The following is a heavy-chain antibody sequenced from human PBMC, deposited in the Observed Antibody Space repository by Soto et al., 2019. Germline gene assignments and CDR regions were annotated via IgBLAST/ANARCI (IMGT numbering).Heavy chain of an antibody. Sequence: GGSLRLSCAASGFTFSSYGMHWVRQAPGKGLEWVAVISYDGSNKYYAQKFQGRVTFTRDMSKGSVYMEMSSLRSEDTAIYYCSAEVVARGLVWGQGTPVTVSS. D-gene: IGHD5-12*01. J-gene: IGHJ4*02. V-gene: IGHV3-30*03. CDR2: ISYDGSNK. CDR3: SAEVVARGLV. CDR1: GFTFSSYG.